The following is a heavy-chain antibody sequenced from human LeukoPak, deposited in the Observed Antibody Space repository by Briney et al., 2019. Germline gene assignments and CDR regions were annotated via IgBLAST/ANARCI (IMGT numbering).Heavy chain of an antibody. Sequence: GGSLRLSCAASGFTFSGSAIHWVRQASGKGLEWVGRIRSKANSYATAYAASVKGRFTISRDDSKNTAYLQMNSLKTEDTAVYYCTSPYSSGWYDAFDIWGQGTMVTVSS. CDR1: GFTFSGSA. CDR2: IRSKANSYAT. CDR3: TSPYSSGWYDAFDI. D-gene: IGHD6-19*01. V-gene: IGHV3-73*01. J-gene: IGHJ3*02.